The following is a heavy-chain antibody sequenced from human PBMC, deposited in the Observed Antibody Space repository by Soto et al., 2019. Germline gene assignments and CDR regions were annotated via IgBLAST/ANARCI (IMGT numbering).Heavy chain of an antibody. Sequence: GGSLRLSCEASGFSFRSYSMSWVRQAPGKGLEWISYITGISNTIYYADSVKGRFTISRDNSKNTLYLEMNSLRAEDTALYYCARGGDIVTTTRYFDYWGQGNLVTVSS. CDR2: ITGISNTI. D-gene: IGHD2-15*01. CDR1: GFSFRSYS. CDR3: ARGGDIVTTTRYFDY. J-gene: IGHJ4*02. V-gene: IGHV3-48*01.